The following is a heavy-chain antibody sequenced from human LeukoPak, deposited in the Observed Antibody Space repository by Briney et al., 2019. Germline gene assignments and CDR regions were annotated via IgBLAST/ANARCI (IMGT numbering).Heavy chain of an antibody. D-gene: IGHD2-2*01. Sequence: GGSLRLSCAASGFTFNTYWMHWVRQAPGKGLVWVSRINSGGTTTNYADSVKGRFTISRDNAKNTLYLQMNSLRGEDTAVYYCATSNWFDPWGQGTLVTVSS. CDR2: INSGGTTT. CDR1: GFTFNTYW. J-gene: IGHJ5*02. CDR3: ATSNWFDP. V-gene: IGHV3-74*01.